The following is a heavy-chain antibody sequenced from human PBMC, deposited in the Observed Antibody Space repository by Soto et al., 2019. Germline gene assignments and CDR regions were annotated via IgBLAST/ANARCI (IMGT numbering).Heavy chain of an antibody. CDR3: AKNWNWGSLVH. Sequence: QVHLQESGPGLVKPSETLSLTCTVSGDSISTDYWSWIRQSPGKGLEWIGFIYYGGSTNYNPSLTSRVTISVDTPKNQSSLKLSSVTAADTAVYYCAKNWNWGSLVHWGQGTLVTVSS. CDR1: GDSISTDY. V-gene: IGHV4-59*08. D-gene: IGHD7-27*01. J-gene: IGHJ4*02. CDR2: IYYGGST.